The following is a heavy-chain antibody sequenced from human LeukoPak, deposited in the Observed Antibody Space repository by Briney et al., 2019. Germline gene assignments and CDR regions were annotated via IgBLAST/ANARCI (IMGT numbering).Heavy chain of an antibody. CDR2: IYHSGST. CDR3: ARDWQQLVLNYYYMDV. D-gene: IGHD6-13*01. V-gene: IGHV4-34*01. CDR1: GGSFSGYY. J-gene: IGHJ6*03. Sequence: SETLSLTCAVYGGSFSGYYWSWIRQPPGKGLEWIGEIYHSGSTNYNPSLKSRVTISVDKSKNQFSLKLSSVTAADTAVYYCARDWQQLVLNYYYMDVWGKGTTVTVSS.